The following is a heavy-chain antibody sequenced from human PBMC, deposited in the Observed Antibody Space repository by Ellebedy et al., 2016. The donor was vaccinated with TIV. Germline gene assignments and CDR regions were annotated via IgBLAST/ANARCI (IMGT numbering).Heavy chain of an antibody. CDR2: ICSSSSTI. CDR1: GFTFSTYS. Sequence: GESLKISCVASGFTFSTYSMNWVRQAPGKGLEWVSYICSSSSTIYYADSVKGRFTVSRDNAKNSLYLQMDSLRADETAVDYCARERNYYFDLWGRGTLVTVSS. V-gene: IGHV3-48*01. J-gene: IGHJ2*01. CDR3: ARERNYYFDL. D-gene: IGHD1-7*01.